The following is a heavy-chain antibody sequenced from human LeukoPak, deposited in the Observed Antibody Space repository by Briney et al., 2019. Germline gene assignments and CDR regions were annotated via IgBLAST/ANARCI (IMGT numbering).Heavy chain of an antibody. CDR1: GGSISSYY. D-gene: IGHD6-13*01. Sequence: PSETLSLTCTVSGGSISSYYWSWIRQPPGKGLEWIGYIYYSGSTNYNPSLKSRVTISVDTSKNQFSLKLSSVTAADTAVYYCARAGGSSWSYYYGMDVWGQGTTVTVSS. CDR2: IYYSGST. CDR3: ARAGGSSWSYYYGMDV. V-gene: IGHV4-59*12. J-gene: IGHJ6*02.